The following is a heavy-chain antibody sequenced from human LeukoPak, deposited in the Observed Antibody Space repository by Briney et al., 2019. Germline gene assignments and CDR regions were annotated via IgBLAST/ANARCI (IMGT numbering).Heavy chain of an antibody. CDR1: GGSISSYY. CDR2: IYYSGST. J-gene: IGHJ4*02. V-gene: IGHV4-59*01. D-gene: IGHD1-26*01. Sequence: SETLSLTCTVSGGSISSYYWSWIRQPPGKGLEWIGYIYYSGSTNYNPSLKSRVTISVDTSKNQFSLKLSSVTAADTAVYYCARRSGSYLALPGEYYFDYWGQGTLVTVSS. CDR3: ARRSGSYLALPGEYYFDY.